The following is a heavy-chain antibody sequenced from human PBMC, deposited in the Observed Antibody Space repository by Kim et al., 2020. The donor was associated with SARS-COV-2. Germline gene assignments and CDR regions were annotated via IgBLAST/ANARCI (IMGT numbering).Heavy chain of an antibody. CDR2: ISYDGSNK. J-gene: IGHJ4*02. D-gene: IGHD3-9*01. CDR1: GFTFSSYG. Sequence: GGSLRLSCAASGFTFSSYGMHWVRQAPGKGLEWVAVISYDGSNKYYADSVKGRFTISRDNSKNTLYLQMNSLRAEDTAVYYCAKDLFVFGTLRYFDFGLVYWGQGTLVTVSS. V-gene: IGHV3-30*18. CDR3: AKDLFVFGTLRYFDFGLVY.